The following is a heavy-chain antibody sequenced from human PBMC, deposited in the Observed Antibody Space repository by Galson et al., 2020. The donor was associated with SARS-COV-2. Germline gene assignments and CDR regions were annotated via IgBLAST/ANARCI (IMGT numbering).Heavy chain of an antibody. J-gene: IGHJ6*03. CDR3: ARARSYPNHYPVLQFPKYYYYDCMDV. V-gene: IGHV1-69*13. CDR2: IIPIFGTA. Sequence: SVKVSCKASGGTFSSYAISWVRQAPGQGLEWMGGIIPIFGTANYAQKFQGRVTITADESTSTAYMELSSLRSEDTAVYYCARARSYPNHYPVLQFPKYYYYDCMDVWGKGSTVTVSS. CDR1: GGTFSSYA. D-gene: IGHD2-21*02.